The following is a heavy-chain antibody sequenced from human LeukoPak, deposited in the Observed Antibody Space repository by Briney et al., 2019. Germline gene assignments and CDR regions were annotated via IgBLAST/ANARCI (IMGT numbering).Heavy chain of an antibody. V-gene: IGHV4-34*01. CDR1: GGSFSGYY. J-gene: IGHJ4*02. Sequence: SETLSLTCAVYGGSFSGYYWSWIRQPPGKGLEWIGEINHSGSANYNPSLKSRVTISVDTSKNQFSLKLSSVTAADTAVYYCARGARGYRGDYWGQGTLVTVSS. CDR3: ARGARGYRGDY. D-gene: IGHD5-18*01. CDR2: INHSGSA.